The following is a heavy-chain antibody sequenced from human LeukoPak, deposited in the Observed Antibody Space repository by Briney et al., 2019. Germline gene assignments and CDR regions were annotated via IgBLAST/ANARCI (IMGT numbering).Heavy chain of an antibody. V-gene: IGHV3-21*01. Sequence: GGSLRLSCAASGFTFTRYSMNWVRQAPGKGLEWVSSISSSGSYIFYAQSVEGRFITSRDNAKNSHYLQMNSLRVDDTAVYFCARGTYRSSSPSIGMPYYLDYWGQGILVTVSS. J-gene: IGHJ4*02. D-gene: IGHD6-6*01. CDR3: ARGTYRSSSPSIGMPYYLDY. CDR2: ISSSGSYI. CDR1: GFTFTRYS.